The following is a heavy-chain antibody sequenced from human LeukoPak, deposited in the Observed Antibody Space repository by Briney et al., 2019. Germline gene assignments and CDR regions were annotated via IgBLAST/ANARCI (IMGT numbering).Heavy chain of an antibody. CDR2: ISCSTSDYR. CDR1: GFSFRTYD. D-gene: IGHD1-1*01. J-gene: IGHJ5*02. V-gene: IGHV3-11*06. CDR3: ARGGRNDLRSWFDP. Sequence: GGSLRLSCAASGFSFRTYDMLWIRQAPGKGLEWVSHISCSTSDYRRYAESVRGRFTISRDNAKNSAYLEMNGLTKNDTAVYFCARGGRNDLRSWFDPWGQGTVVTVSS.